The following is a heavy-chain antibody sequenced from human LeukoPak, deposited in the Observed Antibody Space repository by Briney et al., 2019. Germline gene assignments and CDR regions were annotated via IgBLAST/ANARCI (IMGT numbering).Heavy chain of an antibody. CDR1: GGSISSSSYY. CDR2: IYYSGST. V-gene: IGHV4-39*07. J-gene: IGHJ3*02. CDR3: AGEYDILSNYDAFDI. D-gene: IGHD3-9*01. Sequence: SETLSLTCTVSGGSISSSSYYWGWIRQPPGKGLEWIGSIYYSGSTYYNPSLKSRVTISVDTSKNQFSLKLTSVTAADTAVYYCAGEYDILSNYDAFDIWGQGTMVTVSS.